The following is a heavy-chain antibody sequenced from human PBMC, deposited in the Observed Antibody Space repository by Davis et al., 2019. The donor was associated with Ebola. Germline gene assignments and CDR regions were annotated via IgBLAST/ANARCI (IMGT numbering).Heavy chain of an antibody. Sequence: GESLKISCAASGFTFSKAWMSWVRQAPGKGLEWVGRIKSKTDGGTIDYAAPVKGRFTLSRDDSKNTLYLQMNSLKTEDTAVYYCVTAPYCSGGGCYSSRMDFWGQGTLVTVSP. CDR3: VTAPYCSGGGCYSSRMDF. V-gene: IGHV3-15*01. CDR2: IKSKTDGGTI. D-gene: IGHD2-15*01. J-gene: IGHJ4*02. CDR1: GFTFSKAW.